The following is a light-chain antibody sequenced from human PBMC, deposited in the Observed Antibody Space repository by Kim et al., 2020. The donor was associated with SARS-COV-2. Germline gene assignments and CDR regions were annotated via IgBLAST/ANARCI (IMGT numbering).Light chain of an antibody. CDR1: QPIRKDY. CDR2: HAS. J-gene: IGKJ2*01. CDR3: QRYGGPPPYT. V-gene: IGKV3-20*01. Sequence: STGDRATLPCRASQPIRKDYLARYQQKPGQPPRRLIYHASVRARDIPVRFSGSGSATDFTLTINSLEPEDFAVYYCQRYGGPPPYTFGQGTKLEI.